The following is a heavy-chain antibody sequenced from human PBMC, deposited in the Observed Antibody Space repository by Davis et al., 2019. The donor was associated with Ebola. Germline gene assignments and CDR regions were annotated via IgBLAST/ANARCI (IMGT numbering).Heavy chain of an antibody. D-gene: IGHD3-10*01. CDR2: ISYDGSKK. CDR3: ARDHLQYFGSGSLDV. Sequence: GESLKISCAASGFTFSSYAMHWVRQAPGKGLEWVADISYDGSKKYYADSVKGRFTISRDNSENTLYLQLSGLRAGDTAVYYCARDHLQYFGSGSLDVWGQGTTVTVSS. CDR1: GFTFSSYA. V-gene: IGHV3-30*04. J-gene: IGHJ6*02.